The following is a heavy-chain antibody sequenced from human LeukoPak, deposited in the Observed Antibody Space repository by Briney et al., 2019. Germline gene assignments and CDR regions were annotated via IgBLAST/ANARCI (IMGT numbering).Heavy chain of an antibody. CDR2: IYYSGNT. Sequence: SETLSLTCTVSGGSISNYYWSWIRQPPGKGLEWIGYIYYSGNTNYNPSLKSRVTISVDTSKNQFSLKLSSVTAADTAVYYCARDRYYGSGFHYFDYWGQGTLVTVSS. V-gene: IGHV4-59*01. CDR3: ARDRYYGSGFHYFDY. D-gene: IGHD3-10*01. J-gene: IGHJ4*02. CDR1: GGSISNYY.